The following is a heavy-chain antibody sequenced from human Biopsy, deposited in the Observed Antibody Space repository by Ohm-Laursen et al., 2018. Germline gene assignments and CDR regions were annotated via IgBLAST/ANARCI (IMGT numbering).Heavy chain of an antibody. CDR3: AKIHCSGGSCYPNAFDM. V-gene: IGHV3-9*01. CDR2: ISWNSVGI. CDR1: GFIFADYA. Sequence: SLRLSRAASGFIFADYAMHWVRQAPGKGLEWVSGISWNSVGIGYADSVKGRFTISRDNAKNFLYLEMNNLRPEDTALYYCAKIHCSGGSCYPNAFDMWGHGTRVTVS. D-gene: IGHD2-15*01. J-gene: IGHJ3*02.